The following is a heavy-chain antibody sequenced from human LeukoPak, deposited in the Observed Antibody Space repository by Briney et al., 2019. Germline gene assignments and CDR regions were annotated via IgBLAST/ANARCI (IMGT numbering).Heavy chain of an antibody. CDR3: AKEFDDYYGSGSHPFDY. V-gene: IGHV3-30*18. D-gene: IGHD3-10*01. CDR2: ISYDGSNK. J-gene: IGHJ4*02. Sequence: TGGSLRLSCAASGFTFSSYGMLWVRQAPGKGLEWVAVISYDGSNKYYADSVKGRFTISRDNSKNTLYLQMNSLRAEDTAVYYCAKEFDDYYGSGSHPFDYWGQGTLVTVSS. CDR1: GFTFSSYG.